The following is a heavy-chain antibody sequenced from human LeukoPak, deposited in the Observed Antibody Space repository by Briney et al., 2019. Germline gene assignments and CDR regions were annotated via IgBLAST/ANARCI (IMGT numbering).Heavy chain of an antibody. Sequence: PSEALSLTCILSGGSLSSYYWSWIRPPPGKGLEWIGYIYTSGSTNYNPSLKSRVTISVDTSKNQFSLKLSSVTAADTAVYYCARHPDYWGQGTLVTVSS. V-gene: IGHV4-4*09. CDR1: GGSLSSYY. CDR3: ARHPDY. CDR2: IYTSGST. J-gene: IGHJ4*02.